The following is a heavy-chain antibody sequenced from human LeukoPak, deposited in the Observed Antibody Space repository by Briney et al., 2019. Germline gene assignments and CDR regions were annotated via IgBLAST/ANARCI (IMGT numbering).Heavy chain of an antibody. V-gene: IGHV6-1*01. CDR1: GDSVSSGTAS. Sequence: SQTLSLTCAISGDSVSSGTASWNWIRQSPSRGLEWLGRTYYRSKWYSDFAVSVKSRITINPDTSKNQFSLQLNSVTPEDPAMYFCARLEVVVGAPGYYYGMDVWGQGTTVTVSS. D-gene: IGHD2-15*01. J-gene: IGHJ6*02. CDR2: TYYRSKWYS. CDR3: ARLEVVVGAPGYYYGMDV.